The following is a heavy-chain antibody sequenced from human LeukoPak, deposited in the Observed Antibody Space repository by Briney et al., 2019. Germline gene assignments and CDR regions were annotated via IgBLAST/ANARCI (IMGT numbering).Heavy chain of an antibody. CDR2: IYPGDSDT. D-gene: IGHD3-10*01. Sequence: GESLKISRKGSGYSFTSYWIGWVRQMPGKGLEWMGIIYPGDSDTRYSPSFQGQVTISADKSISTAYLQWSSLKASDTAMYYCARPTMVRGVITHWFDPWGQGTLVTVSS. CDR1: GYSFTSYW. V-gene: IGHV5-51*01. J-gene: IGHJ5*02. CDR3: ARPTMVRGVITHWFDP.